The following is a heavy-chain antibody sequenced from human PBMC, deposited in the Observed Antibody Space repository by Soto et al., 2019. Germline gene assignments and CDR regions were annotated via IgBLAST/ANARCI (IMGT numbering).Heavy chain of an antibody. V-gene: IGHV3-7*01. J-gene: IGHJ4*02. CDR2: INQDGSVQ. CDR3: ATYYYHDSSGNSKIVDY. Sequence: PGGSLRLSCAASGFTFGNYWMTWVRQAPGEGLEWLANINQDGSVQSCVDSVKGRFTISRDNAKNSLYLEMNSLRAEDTAVYYCATYYYHDSSGNSKIVDYWGQGTLVTVSS. D-gene: IGHD3-22*01. CDR1: GFTFGNYW.